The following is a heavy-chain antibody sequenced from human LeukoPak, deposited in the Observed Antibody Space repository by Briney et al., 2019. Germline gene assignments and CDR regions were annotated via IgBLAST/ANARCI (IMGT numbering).Heavy chain of an antibody. J-gene: IGHJ6*03. V-gene: IGHV3-33*06. Sequence: GGSLRLSCAASGFTFSSYGRHWVRQAPGKGLEWVAVIWYDGSNKYYADSVKGRFTISRDNSKNPLYLQMNSLRAEDTAEYYCAKAFWSGYYSEIYYYYYYMDVWGKGTTVTVSS. CDR2: IWYDGSNK. CDR1: GFTFSSYG. D-gene: IGHD3-3*01. CDR3: AKAFWSGYYSEIYYYYYYMDV.